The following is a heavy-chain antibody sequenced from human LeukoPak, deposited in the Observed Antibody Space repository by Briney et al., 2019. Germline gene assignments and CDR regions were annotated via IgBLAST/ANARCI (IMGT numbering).Heavy chain of an antibody. CDR1: GYTFTGYY. CDR3: ARDILGDSSGYPRGY. J-gene: IGHJ4*02. V-gene: IGHV1-2*02. CDR2: INPNSGGA. D-gene: IGHD3-22*01. Sequence: ASVKVSCKASGYTFTGYYMHWVRQAPGQGLEWMGWINPNSGGANYAQKFQGRVTMTRDTSISTAYMELSRLRSDDTAVYYCARDILGDSSGYPRGYWGQGTLVTVSS.